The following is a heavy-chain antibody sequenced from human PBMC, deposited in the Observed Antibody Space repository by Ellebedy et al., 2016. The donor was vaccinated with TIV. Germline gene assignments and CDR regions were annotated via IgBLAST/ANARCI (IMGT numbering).Heavy chain of an antibody. Sequence: SETLSLTXAVYGGSFSGYYWSWIRQPPGKGLEWIGEINYSGSTNYNPSLKSRVTISVDTSKNQFSLKLSSVTAADTAVYYCARDRYSRAAVAGRYYYYYMDVWGKGTTVTVSS. CDR2: INYSGST. D-gene: IGHD6-13*01. V-gene: IGHV4-34*01. J-gene: IGHJ6*03. CDR1: GGSFSGYY. CDR3: ARDRYSRAAVAGRYYYYYMDV.